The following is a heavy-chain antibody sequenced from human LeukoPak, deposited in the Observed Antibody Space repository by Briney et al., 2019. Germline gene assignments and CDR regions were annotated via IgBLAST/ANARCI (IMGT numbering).Heavy chain of an antibody. Sequence: GGSLRLSCAASGFTFSTYAMSWVRQAPGKGLEWVSAISGSGGSTYYADSVKGRFTISRDNSKNTLYLQMNSLRAEDTAVYYCARGGVRWHFDYWGQGTLVTVSS. CDR3: ARGGVRWHFDY. D-gene: IGHD3-16*01. J-gene: IGHJ4*02. CDR2: ISGSGGST. CDR1: GFTFSTYA. V-gene: IGHV3-23*01.